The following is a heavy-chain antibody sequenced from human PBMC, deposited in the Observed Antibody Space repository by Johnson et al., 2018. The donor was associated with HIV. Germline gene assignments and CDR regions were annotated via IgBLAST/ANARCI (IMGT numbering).Heavy chain of an antibody. J-gene: IGHJ3*02. CDR1: GFTFDDYG. V-gene: IGHV3-20*04. D-gene: IGHD4-23*01. Sequence: MLLVESGGGVVRPGGSLRLSCAASGFTFDDYGMSWVRQAPGKGLEWVSGINWNGGSTGYADSVNGRFTIPRDNAKNSLYLQMNSLRAEDTAVYSCARSEVTAPSPPAGAFDIWGQGTTVTVSS. CDR3: ARSEVTAPSPPAGAFDI. CDR2: INWNGGST.